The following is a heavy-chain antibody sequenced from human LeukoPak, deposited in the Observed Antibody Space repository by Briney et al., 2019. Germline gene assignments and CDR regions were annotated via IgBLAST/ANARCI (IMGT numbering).Heavy chain of an antibody. V-gene: IGHV4-59*01. CDR1: GGSISSYY. J-gene: IGHJ5*02. CDR3: ARDVGITAFDP. Sequence: SETLSLTCTVSGGSISSYYWSWIRQPPGKGLEWIGYIYYSGSTNYNPSLKSRVTISVDTSKNQSSLKLSSVTAADTAVYYCARDVGITAFDPWGQGTLVTVSS. CDR2: IYYSGST. D-gene: IGHD1-20*01.